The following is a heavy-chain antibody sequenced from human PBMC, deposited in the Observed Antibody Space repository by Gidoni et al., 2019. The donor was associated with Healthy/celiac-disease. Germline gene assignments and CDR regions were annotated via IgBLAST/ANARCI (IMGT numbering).Heavy chain of an antibody. CDR2: ISWNSGSI. CDR1: GFTFDDYA. D-gene: IGHD5-18*01. V-gene: IGHV3-9*01. J-gene: IGHJ3*02. Sequence: EVQLEESGGGLVQPGRSLRLSCAASGFTFDDYAMHWVRQAPGKGLEWVSGISWNSGSIGYADSVKGRFTISRDNAKNSLYLQMNSLRAEDTALYYCAKERWLPGAFDIWGQGTMVTVSS. CDR3: AKERWLPGAFDI.